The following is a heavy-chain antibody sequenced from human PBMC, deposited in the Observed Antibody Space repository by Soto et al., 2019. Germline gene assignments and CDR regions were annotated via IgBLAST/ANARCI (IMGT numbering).Heavy chain of an antibody. CDR3: ARHRQGFIVASRGELYYHYGLAV. J-gene: IGHJ6*02. D-gene: IGHD3-22*01. CDR1: GYSFTSYW. CDR2: IYPGDSDT. Sequence: GESLKISCKGSGYSFTSYWIGWVRQMPGKGLEWMGIIYPGDSDTRYSPSFQGQVTISADKSISTAYLQWSSLKASDTAMYYCARHRQGFIVASRGELYYHYGLAVWSQGTTVTVSS. V-gene: IGHV5-51*01.